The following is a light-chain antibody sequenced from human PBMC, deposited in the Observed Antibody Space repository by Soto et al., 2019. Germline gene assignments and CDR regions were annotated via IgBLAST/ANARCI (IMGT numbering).Light chain of an antibody. Sequence: EIVMTQSPATLSVSPGERATLSCRASQSVSSNLAWYQQKPVQAPRLLIYGASTSSTGITARFCGSGSGTDFTLTISSLQSEDFAVYYCQQYNNWPPWTFGQVTKVE. J-gene: IGKJ1*01. CDR1: QSVSSN. CDR2: GAS. CDR3: QQYNNWPPWT. V-gene: IGKV3-15*01.